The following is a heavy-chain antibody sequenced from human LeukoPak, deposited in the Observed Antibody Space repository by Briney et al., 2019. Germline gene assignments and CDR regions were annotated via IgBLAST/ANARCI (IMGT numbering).Heavy chain of an antibody. V-gene: IGHV3-23*01. CDR1: GFTFSSYA. Sequence: GGSLRLSCAASGFTFSSYAMSWVRQAPGKGLEWVSGIGESGGSTHHADSVKGRFTVSRDNSKNTLYLQMNSLRVEDTAIYYCVKDGSMFDPWGQGTLVTVAS. CDR2: IGESGGST. J-gene: IGHJ5*02. D-gene: IGHD1-26*01. CDR3: VKDGSMFDP.